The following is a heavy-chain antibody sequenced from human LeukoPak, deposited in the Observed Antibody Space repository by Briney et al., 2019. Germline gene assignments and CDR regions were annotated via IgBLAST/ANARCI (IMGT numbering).Heavy chain of an antibody. CDR1: GFTFSSYS. J-gene: IGHJ6*03. D-gene: IGHD2-2*01. V-gene: IGHV3-21*01. CDR2: ISSSSSYI. CDR3: ARVPAEIDYYMDV. Sequence: GGSLRLSCAASGFTFSSYSMNWVRQAPGKGLEWVSSISSSSSYIYYADSVKGRFTISRDNAKNSLYLQMSSLRAEDTAVYYCARVPAEIDYYMDVWGKGTTVTVSS.